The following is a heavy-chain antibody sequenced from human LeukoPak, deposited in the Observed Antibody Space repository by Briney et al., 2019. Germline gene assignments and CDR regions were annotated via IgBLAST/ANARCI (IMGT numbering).Heavy chain of an antibody. CDR1: DGSISSSSYY. CDR3: AAENGNFWIGYHYFEG. CDR2: IYFDGNT. V-gene: IGHV4-39*01. D-gene: IGHD3-3*01. J-gene: IGHJ4*02. Sequence: SETLSLTCTVSDGSISSSSYYWGWIRQPPGKGLEWIGTIYFDGNTFYNPSLKSRVTISVDMSKNQFSLNLRSVTAADTAIYYCAAENGNFWIGYHYFEGWGQGTLVSVSS.